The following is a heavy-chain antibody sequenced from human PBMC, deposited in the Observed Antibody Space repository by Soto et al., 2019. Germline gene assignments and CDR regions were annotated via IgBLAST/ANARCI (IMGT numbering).Heavy chain of an antibody. D-gene: IGHD3-22*01. CDR3: ARESGNYYGSSGYSNWFDP. Sequence: ASVKVSCKASGYTFTSYYMHWVRQAPGQGLEWMGIINPSGGSTSYAQKFQGRVTMTRDTSTSTVYTELSSLRSEDTAVYYCARESGNYYGSSGYSNWFDPWGQGTLVTVSS. CDR1: GYTFTSYY. J-gene: IGHJ5*02. V-gene: IGHV1-46*01. CDR2: INPSGGST.